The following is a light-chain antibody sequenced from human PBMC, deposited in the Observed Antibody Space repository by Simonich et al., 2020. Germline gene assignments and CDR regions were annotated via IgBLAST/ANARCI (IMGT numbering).Light chain of an antibody. CDR3: QQYNSYSWT. CDR2: KAS. V-gene: IGKV1-5*03. J-gene: IGKJ1*01. Sequence: DIQMTQSPSTLSASVGDRVTLTCRPSQRISRWLDWYQQKPGKAPKLLIYKASSLESGVPARFSGSGSGTEFTLTISSLQPDDFATYYCQQYNSYSWTFGQGTKVEIK. CDR1: QRISRW.